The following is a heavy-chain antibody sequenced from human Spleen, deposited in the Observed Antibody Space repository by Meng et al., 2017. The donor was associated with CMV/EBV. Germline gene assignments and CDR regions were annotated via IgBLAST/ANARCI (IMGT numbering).Heavy chain of an antibody. CDR3: AHKADSHDSSGYYPIRSFYFDY. CDR1: GVG. Sequence: GVGVAWIRQPPGKALEWLAFIDWSNDKRYSPSLKSRLTVTKDTPKNQVVLTMTNMDPLDTATYFCAHKADSHDSSGYYPIRSFYFDYWGQGILVTVSS. CDR2: IDWSNDK. D-gene: IGHD3-22*01. J-gene: IGHJ4*02. V-gene: IGHV2-5*01.